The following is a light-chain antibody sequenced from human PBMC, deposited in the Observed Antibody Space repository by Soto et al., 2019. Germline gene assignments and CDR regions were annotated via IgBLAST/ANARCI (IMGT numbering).Light chain of an antibody. CDR3: QQAASFPLT. J-gene: IGKJ4*01. CDR2: AAS. CDR1: QLISSW. V-gene: IGKV1-12*01. Sequence: VHMTQSPSSVSASVVDIVTITCRASQLISSWLAWYQQKPGTPPKLLIYAASNLESGVPSRFSGSESGTEFTLTISSLQPEDFATYFCQQAASFPLTFGGGTRWIS.